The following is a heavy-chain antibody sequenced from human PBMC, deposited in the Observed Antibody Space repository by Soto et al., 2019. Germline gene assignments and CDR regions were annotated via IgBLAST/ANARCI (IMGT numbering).Heavy chain of an antibody. J-gene: IGHJ6*03. Sequence: ASVKVSCKASGYTFTSYYMHWVRQAPGQGLEWMGIINPSGGSTSYAQKFQGRVTMTRDTSTSTVYMELSSLRSEDTAVYYCARAKYSNPTLYYYYYYMDVWGKGTTVTVSS. V-gene: IGHV1-46*03. CDR2: INPSGGST. CDR3: ARAKYSNPTLYYYYYYMDV. CDR1: GYTFTSYY. D-gene: IGHD4-4*01.